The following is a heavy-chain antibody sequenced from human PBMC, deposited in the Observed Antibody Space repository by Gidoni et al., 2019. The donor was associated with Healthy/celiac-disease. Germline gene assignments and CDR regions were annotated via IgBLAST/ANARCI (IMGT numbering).Heavy chain of an antibody. CDR1: RGPISSSY. V-gene: IGHV4-59*01. CDR2: IYYSGST. CDR3: ARSRSYGYSSGWYYRAGMDV. Sequence: QVQLQESGPGLVKPSETLSLTCTFSRGPISSSYWSWIRQPTGKRLEWIGYIYYSGSTNYNPSLKSRVTISVDTSKNQFSLKLSSVTAADTAVYYCARSRSYGYSSGWYYRAGMDVWGQGTTVTVSS. J-gene: IGHJ6*02. D-gene: IGHD6-19*01.